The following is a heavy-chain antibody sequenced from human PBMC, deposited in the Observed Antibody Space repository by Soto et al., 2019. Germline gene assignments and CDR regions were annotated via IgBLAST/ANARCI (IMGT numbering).Heavy chain of an antibody. CDR1: GFTFSSYA. CDR3: AREGQRLQWFGKLFSFDAFDI. V-gene: IGHV3-23*01. J-gene: IGHJ3*02. Sequence: GGSLRLSCAASGFTFSSYAMSWVRQAPGKGLEWVSAISGSGGSTYYADSVKGRFTISRDNSKNTLYLQMNSLRAEDTAVYYCAREGQRLQWFGKLFSFDAFDIWGQGTMVTVSS. D-gene: IGHD3-10*01. CDR2: ISGSGGST.